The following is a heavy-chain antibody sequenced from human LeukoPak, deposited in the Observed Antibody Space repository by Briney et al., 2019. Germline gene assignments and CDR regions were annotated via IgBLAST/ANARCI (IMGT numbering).Heavy chain of an antibody. J-gene: IGHJ4*02. CDR2: ISYDGSNK. CDR3: ARAPFGYSSSSTFDY. D-gene: IGHD6-6*01. V-gene: IGHV3-30-3*01. CDR1: GFTFSNYA. Sequence: PGGSLRLSRAASGFTFSNYAMHWVRQAPGKGLEWVAVISYDGSNKYYADSVKGRFTISRDNSKNTLYLQMNSLRTEDTAVYYCARAPFGYSSSSTFDYWGQGTLVTVSS.